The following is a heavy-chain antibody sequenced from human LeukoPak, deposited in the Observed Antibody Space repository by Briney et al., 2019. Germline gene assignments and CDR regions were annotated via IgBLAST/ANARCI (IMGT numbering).Heavy chain of an antibody. CDR2: ITSGGDYI. CDR3: ARGHYDVLAASYKWTPDY. J-gene: IGHJ4*02. CDR1: GFTFNTFN. V-gene: IGHV3-21*01. Sequence: GGSLRLSCAASGFTFNTFNMNWVRQAPGKGLEWVSSITSGGDYIYYADSVKGRFTTSRDNAENSLSLQLNSLRVEDTAVYYCARGHYDVLAASYKWTPDYWGQGTLVTVSS. D-gene: IGHD3-9*01.